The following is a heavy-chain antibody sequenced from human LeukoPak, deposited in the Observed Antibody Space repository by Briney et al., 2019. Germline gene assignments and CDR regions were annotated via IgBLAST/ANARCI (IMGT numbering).Heavy chain of an antibody. CDR3: ARNYYDSSGYYMGY. V-gene: IGHV1-69*05. CDR2: IIPIFGTA. CDR1: GGTFSSYA. Sequence: SVKVSCKASGGTFSSYAISWVRQAPGQGLEWMGGIIPIFGTANYAQKFQGRVTMTTDTSTSTAYMELRSLRSDDTAVFYCARNYYDSSGYYMGYWGQGTLVTVSS. D-gene: IGHD3-22*01. J-gene: IGHJ4*02.